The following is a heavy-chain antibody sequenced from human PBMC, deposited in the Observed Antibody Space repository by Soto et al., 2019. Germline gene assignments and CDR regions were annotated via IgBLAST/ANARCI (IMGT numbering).Heavy chain of an antibody. CDR1: GFIFSSYG. CDR2: ISYDGSGHRT. Sequence: GGSLRLSCAASGFIFSSYGMHWVRQAPGKGLEWVAVISYDGSGHRTYFAESVKGRFTISRDNSKDILYLQMDSLSADDTALYYCAKDPFGDLSYYSDFWGQGSLVTISS. D-gene: IGHD3-10*01. CDR3: AKDPFGDLSYYSDF. J-gene: IGHJ4*02. V-gene: IGHV3-30*18.